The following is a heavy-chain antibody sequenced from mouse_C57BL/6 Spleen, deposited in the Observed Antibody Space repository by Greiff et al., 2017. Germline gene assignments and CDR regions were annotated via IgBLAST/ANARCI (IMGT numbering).Heavy chain of an antibody. J-gene: IGHJ4*01. CDR3: AAAQATSYYYAMDY. CDR2: IWSGGST. D-gene: IGHD3-2*02. V-gene: IGHV2-2*01. CDR1: GFSLTSYG. Sequence: QVQLQQSGPGLVQPSQSLSITCTVSGFSLTSYGVHWVRQSPGKGLAWLGVIWSGGSTDYNAAFISRLSISKDNSKSQVFFKMNSLQADDTAINYCAAAQATSYYYAMDYWGQGTSVTVSS.